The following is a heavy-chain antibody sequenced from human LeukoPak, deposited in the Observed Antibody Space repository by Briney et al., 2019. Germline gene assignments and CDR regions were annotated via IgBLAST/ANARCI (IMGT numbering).Heavy chain of an antibody. J-gene: IGHJ3*02. Sequence: GGSLRLSCAASGVIVSSTYMTWVRQAPGKGLEWVSVIYSGGSTYYADSVKGRFTISRDNSQNTVYLQMNSLRAEDTAVYYCARARSQVIAAGHPDAFNIWGRGTMVTVSS. V-gene: IGHV3-53*01. D-gene: IGHD6-6*01. CDR1: GVIVSSTY. CDR2: IYSGGST. CDR3: ARARSQVIAAGHPDAFNI.